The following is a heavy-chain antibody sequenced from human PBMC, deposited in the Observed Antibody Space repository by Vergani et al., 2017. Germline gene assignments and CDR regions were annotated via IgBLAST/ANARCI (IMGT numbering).Heavy chain of an antibody. Sequence: QVQLVESGGGVVQPGRSLRLSCAASGFTFSSYGMHWVRQAPGKGLEWVAVIWYDGSNKYYADSVKGRFTISRDNSKNTLYLQMNSLRAEDTAVYYCAKDRHIVATNDAFDIWGQGTMVTVSS. CDR3: AKDRHIVATNDAFDI. V-gene: IGHV3-33*06. D-gene: IGHD5-12*01. CDR2: IWYDGSNK. J-gene: IGHJ3*02. CDR1: GFTFSSYG.